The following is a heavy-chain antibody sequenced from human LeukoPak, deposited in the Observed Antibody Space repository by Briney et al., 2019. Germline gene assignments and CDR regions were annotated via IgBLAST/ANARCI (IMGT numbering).Heavy chain of an antibody. D-gene: IGHD5-24*01. V-gene: IGHV5-51*01. CDR3: ARSRFRDGHDAFDI. Sequence: GEALKISCKGSGYSFTNYWIAWVRQMPGDALEWMGIIYPGDSGTRYSPSFQGQVTISADKSISIAYLQWSSLKASDTAMYYCARSRFRDGHDAFDIWSQGTIVTVS. J-gene: IGHJ3*02. CDR2: IYPGDSGT. CDR1: GYSFTNYW.